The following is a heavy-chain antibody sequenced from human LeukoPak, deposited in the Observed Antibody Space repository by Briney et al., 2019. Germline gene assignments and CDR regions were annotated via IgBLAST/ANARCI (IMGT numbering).Heavy chain of an antibody. CDR3: AKAGTLGGFDY. Sequence: GGSLRLSCAASGFTFNTYTMNWVRQAPGKGLEWVSYISGSSGIIDYADSVRGRFTISRDNAKNSLYLQMSNLRAEDTAVYYCAKAGTLGGFDYWGQGTLVTVSS. V-gene: IGHV3-48*01. D-gene: IGHD1-26*01. J-gene: IGHJ4*02. CDR1: GFTFNTYT. CDR2: ISGSSGII.